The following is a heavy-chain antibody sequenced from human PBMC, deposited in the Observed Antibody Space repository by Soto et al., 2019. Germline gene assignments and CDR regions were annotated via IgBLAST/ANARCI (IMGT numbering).Heavy chain of an antibody. Sequence: EVQLLESGGGLVQPGGSLRLSCAASGFTFSSYAMSWVCQAPGKGLEWVSVISGSGGSTYYADSVKGLFTISSDNSKDTLYLQMNSLRAEDTAGYYCAKVSGYYIWGSYRPQSHFDYWGQGTLVTVSS. D-gene: IGHD3-16*02. CDR3: AKVSGYYIWGSYRPQSHFDY. J-gene: IGHJ4*02. CDR2: ISGSGGST. V-gene: IGHV3-23*01. CDR1: GFTFSSYA.